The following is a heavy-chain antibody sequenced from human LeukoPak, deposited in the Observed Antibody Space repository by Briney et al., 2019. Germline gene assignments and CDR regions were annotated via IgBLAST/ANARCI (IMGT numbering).Heavy chain of an antibody. CDR3: ARDLAGIAARDYYYMDV. CDR2: ISYDGSNK. D-gene: IGHD6-6*01. J-gene: IGHJ6*03. Sequence: GSLRLSCAASGFTFSSYAMHWVRQAPGKGLEWVAVISYDGSNKYYADSVKGRFTISRDNAKNSLYLQMNSLRAEDTAVYYCARDLAGIAARDYYYMDVWGKGTTVTVSS. CDR1: GFTFSSYA. V-gene: IGHV3-30*04.